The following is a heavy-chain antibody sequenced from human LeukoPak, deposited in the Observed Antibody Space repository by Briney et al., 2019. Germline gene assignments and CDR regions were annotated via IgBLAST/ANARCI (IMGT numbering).Heavy chain of an antibody. Sequence: SEALSLTCAVYGGSFSGYYWSWIRQPPGKGLEWIGYIYYRVTSDYNPSLKSRVTMSVDMSTRQISLKLSSVTAADTAVYYCARAVGGDGSGSLWGPGTLVTVSS. CDR3: ARAVGGDGSGSL. CDR1: GGSFSGYY. D-gene: IGHD3-10*01. J-gene: IGHJ4*02. CDR2: IYYRVTS. V-gene: IGHV4-59*01.